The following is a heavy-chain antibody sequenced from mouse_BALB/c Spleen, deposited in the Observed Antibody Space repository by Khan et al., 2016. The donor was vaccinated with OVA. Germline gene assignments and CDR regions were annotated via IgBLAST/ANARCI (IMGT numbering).Heavy chain of an antibody. Sequence: VKLLESGAELARPGASVKMSCKALGYTFTSYTIHWIKLRPGQGLEWIGFINPSNGYTNYNQKFKDKATLTADKSSTTVYMQLSSLTSDDSAVYNCVRDGAYHRNDGWFAYWGQGTLVTVSA. CDR3: VRDGAYHRNDGWFAY. CDR1: GYTFTSYT. D-gene: IGHD2-14*01. CDR2: INPSNGYT. V-gene: IGHV1-4*01. J-gene: IGHJ3*01.